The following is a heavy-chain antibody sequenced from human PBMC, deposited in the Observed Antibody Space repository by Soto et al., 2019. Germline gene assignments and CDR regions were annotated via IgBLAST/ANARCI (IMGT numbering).Heavy chain of an antibody. J-gene: IGHJ4*02. CDR2: INSDGSHT. CDR3: ARLGYSSGWDY. Sequence: GSLRLSCAASGFTFSSYLMHWARQAPGKGLLWVSRINSDGSHTIYADSVKGRFTISRDNAKNTLYLQMNSLRAEDTAVYYCARLGYSSGWDYWGKGTLVTVSS. V-gene: IGHV3-74*01. CDR1: GFTFSSYL. D-gene: IGHD6-19*01.